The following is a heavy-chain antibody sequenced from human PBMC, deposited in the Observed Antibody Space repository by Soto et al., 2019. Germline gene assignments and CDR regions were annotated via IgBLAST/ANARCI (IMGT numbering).Heavy chain of an antibody. CDR3: AKGRSYYYYYGVDV. J-gene: IGHJ6*02. Sequence: PGGSLRLSCAVSGFIFSRYSMNWVRQAPGKGLEWVSSIGTSGSYIYDTDSVKGRFTISRDNTKGSLYLQMNSLRAEDTALYYCAKGRSYYYYYGVDVWGQGTTVTVSS. CDR1: GFIFSRYS. CDR2: IGTSGSYI. V-gene: IGHV3-21*04.